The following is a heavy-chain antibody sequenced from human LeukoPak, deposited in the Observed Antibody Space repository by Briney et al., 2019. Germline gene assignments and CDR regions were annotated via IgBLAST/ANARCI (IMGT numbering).Heavy chain of an antibody. CDR2: IKEDGSET. Sequence: PGGPLRLSCAASGFTFSSYWMSWVRQAPGKGLEWVANIKEDGSETYYVDSVKGRFTISRDNAKNLLYLEMNSLRAEDAALYYCARVDGSSSCPDYWGQGTLVTVSS. V-gene: IGHV3-7*01. CDR1: GFTFSSYW. CDR3: ARVDGSSSCPDY. D-gene: IGHD6-19*01. J-gene: IGHJ4*02.